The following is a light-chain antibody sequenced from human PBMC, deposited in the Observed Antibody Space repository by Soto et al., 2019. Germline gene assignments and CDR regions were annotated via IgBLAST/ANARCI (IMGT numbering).Light chain of an antibody. CDR3: QQYASLSFT. Sequence: DIPMTQSLSSLSASVGDRVTITCRASQGITKYLNWYQQKLGRAPKLLIYDASNLEIGVPSRFSGSGSGTDFTFTISSLQPEDIATYYCQQYASLSFTFGPGTKVDVK. CDR1: QGITKY. CDR2: DAS. J-gene: IGKJ3*01. V-gene: IGKV1-33*01.